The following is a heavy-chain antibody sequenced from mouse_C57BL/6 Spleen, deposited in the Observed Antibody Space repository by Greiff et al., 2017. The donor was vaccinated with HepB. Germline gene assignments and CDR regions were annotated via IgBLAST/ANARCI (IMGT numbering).Heavy chain of an antibody. D-gene: IGHD2-10*02. V-gene: IGHV5-17*01. CDR1: GFTFSDYG. CDR3: AKGSIYSAMDY. CDR2: ISSGSSTI. J-gene: IGHJ4*01. Sequence: EVQRVESGGGLVKPGGSLKLSCAASGFTFSDYGMHWVRQAPEKGLEWVAYISSGSSTIYYADTVKGRFTISRDNAKNTLFLQMTSLRSEDTAMYYCAKGSIYSAMDYWGQGTSVTVSS.